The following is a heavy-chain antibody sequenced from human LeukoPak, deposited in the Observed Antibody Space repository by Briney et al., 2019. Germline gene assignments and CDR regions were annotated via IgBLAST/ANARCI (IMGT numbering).Heavy chain of an antibody. J-gene: IGHJ4*02. CDR3: TQRDY. CDR1: GFMFSGST. V-gene: IGHV3-73*01. Sequence: GGSLRLSCAASGFMFSGSTIHWVRQASGKGLEWVGRIRSRTDNYATVYAASVKGRFTISRDDSKNTAYLQMNSLKTEDTAMYYCTQRDYWAQGTLVTVSS. D-gene: IGHD5-24*01. CDR2: IRSRTDNYAT.